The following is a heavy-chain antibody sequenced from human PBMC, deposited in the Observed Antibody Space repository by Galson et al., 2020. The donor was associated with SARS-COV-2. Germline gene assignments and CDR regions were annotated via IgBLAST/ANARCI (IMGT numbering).Heavy chain of an antibody. CDR3: AKVGTFTAAVNPY. D-gene: IGHD6-13*01. J-gene: IGHJ4*02. CDR1: GFTFSSYG. CDR2: ISYDGSNK. Sequence: GGSLRLSCAASGFTFSSYGMHWVRQAPGKGLEWVAVISYDGSNKYYADSVKGRFTISRDNSKNTLYLQMNSLRAEDTAVYYCAKVGTFTAAVNPYWGQGTLVTVSS. V-gene: IGHV3-30*18.